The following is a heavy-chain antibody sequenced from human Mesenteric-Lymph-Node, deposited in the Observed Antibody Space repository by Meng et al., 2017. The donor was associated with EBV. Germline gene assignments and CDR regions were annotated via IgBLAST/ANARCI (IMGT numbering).Heavy chain of an antibody. J-gene: IGHJ4*02. CDR3: ARALYSNSYYGSLSY. CDR2: VHRSGST. CDR1: GEAFSDYY. V-gene: IGHV4-34*02. D-gene: IGHD3-10*01. Sequence: QVQLQRWGAGLLKPSETLSLTCAVYGEAFSDYYWTWIRQTSGKGLEWIGEVHRSGSTNYNPSLKSRVIISIDTSKNQFSLKLTSVTAADTAVYYCARALYSNSYYGSLSYWGLGTLVTVSS.